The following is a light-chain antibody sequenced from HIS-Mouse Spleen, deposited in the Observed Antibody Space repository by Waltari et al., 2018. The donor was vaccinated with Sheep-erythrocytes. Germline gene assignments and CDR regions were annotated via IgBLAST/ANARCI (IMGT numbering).Light chain of an antibody. V-gene: IGLV2-23*01. CDR1: SSHVGSYNL. Sequence: QSALTQPASVSGSPGQSITISCTGTSSHVGSYNLVSWYQQHPGKAPKPMIYEGSKRPSGVSKRFSGSKSGNTASLTISGLQAEDEADYYCCSYAGSSTPWVFGGGTKLTVL. CDR3: CSYAGSSTPWV. J-gene: IGLJ3*02. CDR2: EGS.